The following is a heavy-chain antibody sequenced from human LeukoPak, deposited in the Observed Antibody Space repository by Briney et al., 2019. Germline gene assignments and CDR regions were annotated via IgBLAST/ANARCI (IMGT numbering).Heavy chain of an antibody. CDR1: GGSFSGYY. D-gene: IGHD2-15*01. Sequence: SETLSLTCAVYGGSFSGYYWSWIRQPPGKGLEWIGEINHSGSTNYNPSLKSRVTISVDTSKNQFSLKLSSVTAADTAVYHCARRRGGWYFDYWGQGTLVTVSS. V-gene: IGHV4-34*01. J-gene: IGHJ4*02. CDR2: INHSGST. CDR3: ARRRGGWYFDY.